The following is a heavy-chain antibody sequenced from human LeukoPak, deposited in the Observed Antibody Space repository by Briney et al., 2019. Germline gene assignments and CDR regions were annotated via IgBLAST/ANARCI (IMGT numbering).Heavy chain of an antibody. CDR2: IRSKGNSYAT. V-gene: IGHV3-73*01. CDR3: TRQDGVFQFDY. D-gene: IGHD3-16*01. CDR1: GFTFSGSA. Sequence: GGALTLSCAASGFTFSGSAMHGVRQAAGKGGEGVGRIRSKGNSYATAYAASVKGRFTISRDDSKNPAYLQMNSLKTEDTAVHYCTRQDGVFQFDYWGQGTLVTVSS. J-gene: IGHJ4*02.